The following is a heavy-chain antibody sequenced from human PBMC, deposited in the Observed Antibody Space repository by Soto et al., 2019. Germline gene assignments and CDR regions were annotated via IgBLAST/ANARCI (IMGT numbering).Heavy chain of an antibody. CDR1: GFTFSDYY. CDR3: ARDRAAGTDWFDP. CDR2: ISSSSSYI. D-gene: IGHD6-13*01. J-gene: IGHJ5*02. Sequence: PGGSLRLSCAASGFTFSDYYMNWVRQAPGKGLEWVSSISSSSSYIYYADSVKGRFTISRDNAKNSLYLQMNSLRAEDTAVYYCARDRAAGTDWFDPWGQGTLVTVSS. V-gene: IGHV3-21*01.